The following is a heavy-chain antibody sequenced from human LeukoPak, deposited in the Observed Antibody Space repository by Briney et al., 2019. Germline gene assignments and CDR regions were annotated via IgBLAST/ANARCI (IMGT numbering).Heavy chain of an antibody. D-gene: IGHD1-26*01. CDR1: GFTFSSYW. J-gene: IGHJ4*02. CDR2: INSDGSST. V-gene: IGHV3-74*01. Sequence: PGGSLRLSCAASGFTFSSYWMHWVRQAPGKGLVWVSSINSDGSSTSYADSVKGRFTISRDNAKNTLFLQMNSLRADDTAVYYCASALGGQGGHWGQGTLVTVSS. CDR3: ASALGGQGGH.